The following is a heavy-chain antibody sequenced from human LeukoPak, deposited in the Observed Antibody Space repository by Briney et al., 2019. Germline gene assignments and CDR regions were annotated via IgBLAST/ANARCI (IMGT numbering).Heavy chain of an antibody. V-gene: IGHV4-59*08. CDR2: IYYSGNT. D-gene: IGHD1-14*01. J-gene: IGHJ3*02. CDR1: GGSISGTYY. Sequence: PSETLSLTCTVSGGSISGTYYWSWIRQPPGKGLEWIAYIYYSGNTNYNPSLKSRVTISVDTSKNQFSLKLNSVTATDTAVYYCARHPPSYKGAFDIWGQGTMVTVSS. CDR3: ARHPPSYKGAFDI.